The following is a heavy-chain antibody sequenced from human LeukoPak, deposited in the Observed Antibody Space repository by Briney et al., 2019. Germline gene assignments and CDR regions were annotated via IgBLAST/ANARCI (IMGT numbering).Heavy chain of an antibody. CDR1: GGSISSGGYY. D-gene: IGHD2-2*01. CDR2: IYYSGST. CDR3: ASLDCSSTSCPFDY. V-gene: IGHV4-31*03. J-gene: IGHJ4*02. Sequence: LSQTLSLTCTVSGGSISSGGYYWSWIRQHPGKGLEWIGYIYYSGSTYYNPSLKSRVTISVDTSKNQFSLKLSSVTAADTAVYYCASLDCSSTSCPFDYWGQGTLVTVSS.